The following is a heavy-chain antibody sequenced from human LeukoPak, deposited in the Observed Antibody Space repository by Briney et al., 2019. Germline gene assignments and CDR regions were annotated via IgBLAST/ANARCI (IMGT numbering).Heavy chain of an antibody. CDR2: ISGSGDNT. CDR3: AKATGNLGN. V-gene: IGHV3-23*01. Sequence: PGGSLRLSCAASGFTFSSYAMNWVRQAPGKGLEWVSIISGSGDNTYYADSVKGRFTISRDNSKNTLYLQIYTLTADDTAIYYCAKATGNLGNWGQGTQVTVSS. CDR1: GFTFSSYA. J-gene: IGHJ4*02. D-gene: IGHD1-1*01.